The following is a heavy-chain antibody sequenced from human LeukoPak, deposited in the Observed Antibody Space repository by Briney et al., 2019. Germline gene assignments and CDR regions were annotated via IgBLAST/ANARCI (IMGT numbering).Heavy chain of an antibody. CDR3: ARDAYGSSVDC. V-gene: IGHV3-21*01. CDR1: GFTFSSYT. D-gene: IGHD1-26*01. CDR2: LSGSSNYI. Sequence: KTGGSLRLSCAASGFTFSSYTMNWVRQAPGKGLEWVSSLSGSSNYIYYADSVKGRFTISRDNAKNSLYLQMNSLRAEDTAVYYCARDAYGSSVDCWGQGTLVTVSS. J-gene: IGHJ4*02.